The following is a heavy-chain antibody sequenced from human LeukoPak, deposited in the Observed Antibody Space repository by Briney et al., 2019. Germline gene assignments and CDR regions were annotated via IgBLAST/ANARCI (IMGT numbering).Heavy chain of an antibody. Sequence: ASVKVSCKASGYTFTSYDINWVRQAPGQGLEWMGWMNPNSGNTDYAQKFQGRVTITRNTSISTAYMELSSLRSEDTAVYYCARGKGYCSGGSCFWGNWFDPWGQGTLVTVSS. CDR3: ARGKGYCSGGSCFWGNWFDP. D-gene: IGHD2-15*01. CDR1: GYTFTSYD. CDR2: MNPNSGNT. V-gene: IGHV1-8*03. J-gene: IGHJ5*02.